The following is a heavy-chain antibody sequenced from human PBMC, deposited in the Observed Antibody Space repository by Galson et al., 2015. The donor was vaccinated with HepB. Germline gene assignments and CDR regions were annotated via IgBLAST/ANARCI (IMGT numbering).Heavy chain of an antibody. J-gene: IGHJ4*02. CDR2: IYHSGST. Sequence: TLSLTCTVSGDSLSIGGYYWSWIRHHPGKGLEWIGYIYHSGSTYYNPSLKSRVTISVDTSKNHFSLKLNSVTAADTAVYYCARLRLGGAAFDYWGQGTLVTVSS. D-gene: IGHD1-26*01. CDR1: GDSLSIGGYY. V-gene: IGHV4-31*03. CDR3: ARLRLGGAAFDY.